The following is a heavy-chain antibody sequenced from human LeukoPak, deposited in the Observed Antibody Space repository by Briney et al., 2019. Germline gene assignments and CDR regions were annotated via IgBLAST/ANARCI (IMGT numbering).Heavy chain of an antibody. Sequence: GGPLRLSCVASGFSFRDYAIHWVRQAPGKGLEYVSVINRDGRITYYADSVKGRFTMSRDNSKNTVYLQMGSLRSEDMAVYYCTRDGGSFCDFDYWGQGALVTVSS. CDR2: INRDGRIT. V-gene: IGHV3-64*02. CDR1: GFSFRDYA. D-gene: IGHD1-26*01. J-gene: IGHJ4*02. CDR3: TRDGGSFCDFDY.